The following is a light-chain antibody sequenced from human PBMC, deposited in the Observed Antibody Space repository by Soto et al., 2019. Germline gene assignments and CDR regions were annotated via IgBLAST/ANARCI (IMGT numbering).Light chain of an antibody. CDR3: SSYTSSSTLWV. J-gene: IGLJ3*02. Sequence: QSALTQPASVSGSPGQSITISCTGTSSDVGGYNYVSWYQQHPGKAPKLMIYDVSNRPSGASNRFSGSKSGNTASLTISGLQAEDEADYYCSSYTSSSTLWVFGGGTKVTVL. CDR2: DVS. CDR1: SSDVGGYNY. V-gene: IGLV2-14*01.